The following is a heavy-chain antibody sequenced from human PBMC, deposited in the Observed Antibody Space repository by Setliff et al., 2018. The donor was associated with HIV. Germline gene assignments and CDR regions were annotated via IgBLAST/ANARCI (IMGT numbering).Heavy chain of an antibody. Sequence: PGGSLRLSCAASGFTFTDHYMDWVRQAPGKGLEWVSRITNDPNSYTTDYAASVKGRFTISRDDSENTLFLQMNSLSTEDTAVYYCALMLWGVPYWGRGTLVTVSS. CDR2: ITNDPNSYTT. V-gene: IGHV3-72*01. CDR3: ALMLWGVPY. CDR1: GFTFTDHY. D-gene: IGHD3-10*01. J-gene: IGHJ4*02.